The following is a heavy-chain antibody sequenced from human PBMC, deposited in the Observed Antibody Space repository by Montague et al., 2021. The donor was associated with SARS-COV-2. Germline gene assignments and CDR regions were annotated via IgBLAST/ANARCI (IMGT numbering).Heavy chain of an antibody. D-gene: IGHD1-26*01. V-gene: IGHV4-61*02. CDR2: IRTTGHT. Sequence: TLSLTCTVSGASIGTGIYYWSWIRQPAGKGLEWIGRIRTTGHTDYNSSLESRVFMSVDTSTNQFFLSLTSVTAADTAVYFCARFGSGTLEFDLWGQGTLVTVSS. CDR1: GASIGTGIYY. J-gene: IGHJ4*02. CDR3: ARFGSGTLEFDL.